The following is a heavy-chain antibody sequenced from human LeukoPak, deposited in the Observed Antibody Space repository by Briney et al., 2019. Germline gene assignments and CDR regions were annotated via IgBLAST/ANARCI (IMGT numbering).Heavy chain of an antibody. Sequence: SETLSLTRTVSGGSLSSYYWSWIRQPPGKGLEWIGYIYSSGSTNYEASVKSRATISVDTSKNQFSLKLSSVTAADTAMYYCGRTGSTVTMLYPFDHWGQGTLVTVSS. CDR1: GGSLSSYY. CDR3: GRTGSTVTMLYPFDH. V-gene: IGHV4-59*08. D-gene: IGHD4-17*01. J-gene: IGHJ4*02. CDR2: IYSSGST.